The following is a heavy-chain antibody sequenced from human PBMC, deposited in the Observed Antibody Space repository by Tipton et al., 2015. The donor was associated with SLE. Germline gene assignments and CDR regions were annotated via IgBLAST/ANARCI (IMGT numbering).Heavy chain of an antibody. CDR3: ARGSLGRHYDIVTGHTYYYFYYMDV. CDR1: GGSISSGGYS. V-gene: IGHV4-30-2*01. CDR2: IYHNGIT. Sequence: TLSLTCAVSGGSISSGGYSWSWIRQPPGKGLEWIGYIYHNGITYYNPSLEGRVTISLDRSNNQFSLNLSSVSAADTAVYYCARGSLGRHYDIVTGHTYYYFYYMDVWGKGTTVTVSS. J-gene: IGHJ6*03. D-gene: IGHD3-9*01.